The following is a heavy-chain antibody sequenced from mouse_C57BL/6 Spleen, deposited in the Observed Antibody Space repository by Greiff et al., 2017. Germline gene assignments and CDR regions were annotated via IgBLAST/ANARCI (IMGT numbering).Heavy chain of an antibody. CDR3: ARSTATPYYYAMDY. CDR1: GYTFTSSW. D-gene: IGHD1-2*01. Sequence: VQLQQSGAELVKPGASVKLSCKASGYTFTSSWMHWVKQRPGRGLEWIGRIDPNSGGTKYNEKFKSKATLTVDKPSSTAYMQLSSLTSEDSAVYYCARSTATPYYYAMDYWGQGTSVTVSS. CDR2: IDPNSGGT. V-gene: IGHV1-72*01. J-gene: IGHJ4*01.